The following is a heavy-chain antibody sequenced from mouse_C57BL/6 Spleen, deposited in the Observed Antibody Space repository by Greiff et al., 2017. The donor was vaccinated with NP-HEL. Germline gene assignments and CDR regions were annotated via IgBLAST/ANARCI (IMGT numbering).Heavy chain of an antibody. V-gene: IGHV14-3*01. D-gene: IGHD1-1*01. CDR3: PTTVVATGYFDV. J-gene: IGHJ1*03. Sequence: EVKLMESVAELVRPGASVKLSCTASGFNIKNTYMHWVKQRPEQGLEWIGRIDPANGNTKYAPKFQGKATITADTSSNTAYLQLSSLTSEDTAIYYCPTTVVATGYFDVWGTGTTVTVSS. CDR1: GFNIKNTY. CDR2: IDPANGNT.